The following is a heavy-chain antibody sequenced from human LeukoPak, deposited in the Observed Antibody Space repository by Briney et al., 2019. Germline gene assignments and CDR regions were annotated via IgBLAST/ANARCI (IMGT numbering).Heavy chain of an antibody. V-gene: IGHV4-61*02. CDR1: GDSITSADYY. D-gene: IGHD3-22*01. CDR2: IYTTGST. CDR3: ARVKIVYDSSGYYLTGAFDI. J-gene: IGHJ3*02. Sequence: SQTLSLTCTVSGDSITSADYYWGWIRQSAGKGLEWIGRIYTTGSTSYNPSLRTRVTISADTSKNQFSLKLSSVTTTDTAVYYCARVKIVYDSSGYYLTGAFDIWGQGTMVTVSS.